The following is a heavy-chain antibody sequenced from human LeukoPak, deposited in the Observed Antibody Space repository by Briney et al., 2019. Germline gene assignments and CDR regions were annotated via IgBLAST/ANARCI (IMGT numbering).Heavy chain of an antibody. CDR3: ARPYCSRGSCYSSLRNYFDY. Sequence: GGSLRLSCAASGFTFSSYAMHWVRQAPAKGLEWVAVISYDGSNKYYADSVKGRFTISRDNSKNTLYLQMNSLRAEDTAVYYCARPYCSRGSCYSSLRNYFDYWGQGTLVTVSS. J-gene: IGHJ4*02. CDR1: GFTFSSYA. CDR2: ISYDGSNK. D-gene: IGHD2-15*01. V-gene: IGHV3-30*04.